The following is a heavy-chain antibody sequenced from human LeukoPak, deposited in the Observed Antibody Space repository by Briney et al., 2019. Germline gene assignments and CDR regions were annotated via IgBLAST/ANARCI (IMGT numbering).Heavy chain of an antibody. Sequence: SETLSLTCAVYGGSFSGYYWSWIRQPPGKGLEWIGEINHSGSTNFNPSLKSRVTISVDTSKNQFSLKLSSVTAADTAVYYCARRDYYYYMDVWGKGTTVTVSS. CDR3: ARRDYYYYMDV. CDR2: INHSGST. CDR1: GGSFSGYY. V-gene: IGHV4-34*01. J-gene: IGHJ6*03.